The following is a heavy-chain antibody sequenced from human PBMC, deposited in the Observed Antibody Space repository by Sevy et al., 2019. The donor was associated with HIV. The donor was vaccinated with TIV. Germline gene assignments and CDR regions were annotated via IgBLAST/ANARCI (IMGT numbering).Heavy chain of an antibody. CDR1: GYSISSGYY. D-gene: IGHD3-10*01. J-gene: IGHJ6*02. Sequence: SETLSLTCTVSGYSISSGYYWGWIRQPPGKGLEWIGSIYHSGSTYYNPSLKSRVTISVDTSKNQFSLKLSSVTAADTAVYYCARVGEFVYYYYYHGMDVWGQGTTVTVSS. V-gene: IGHV4-38-2*02. CDR3: ARVGEFVYYYYYHGMDV. CDR2: IYHSGST.